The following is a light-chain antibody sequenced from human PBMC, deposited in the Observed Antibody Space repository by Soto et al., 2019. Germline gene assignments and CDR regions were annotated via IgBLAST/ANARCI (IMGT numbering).Light chain of an antibody. CDR1: SSNIGAGYD. CDR3: QSYDSSLSGSLV. V-gene: IGLV1-40*01. CDR2: GNS. Sequence: QSVLTQPPSVSGAPGQRVTISCTGSSSNIGAGYDIHWYEQLPGTAPKLLIYGNSNRPSGVPDRFSGSKSGTSASLAITGLQADDEADYYCQSYDSSLSGSLVFGGGTKLTV. J-gene: IGLJ3*02.